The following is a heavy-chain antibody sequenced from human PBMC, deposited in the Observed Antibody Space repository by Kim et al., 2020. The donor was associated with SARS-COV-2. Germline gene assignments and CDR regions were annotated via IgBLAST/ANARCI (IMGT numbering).Heavy chain of an antibody. D-gene: IGHD3-10*01. CDR1: GGSFSGYY. Sequence: SETLSLTCAVYGGSFSGYYWSWIRQPPGKGLEWIGEINHSGSTNYNPSLKSRVTISVDTSKNQFSLKLSSVTAADTAVYYCARGGQSSGSWFDPWGQGTLVTVSS. V-gene: IGHV4-34*01. CDR3: ARGGQSSGSWFDP. J-gene: IGHJ5*02. CDR2: INHSGST.